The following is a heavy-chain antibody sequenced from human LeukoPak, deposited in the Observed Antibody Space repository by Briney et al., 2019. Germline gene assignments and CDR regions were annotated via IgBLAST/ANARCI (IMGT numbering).Heavy chain of an antibody. D-gene: IGHD1-1*01. CDR3: ARDTSKLERRPQGPWVG. CDR2: INSDGSST. CDR1: GFTFSSYW. Sequence: PGGSLRLSCAASGFTFSSYWMHWVRQAPGKGLVWVSRINSDGSSTSYADSVKGRFTISRDNAKNTLYLQMNSLRAEDTAVYYCARDTSKLERRPQGPWVGWGQGTLVTVSS. V-gene: IGHV3-74*01. J-gene: IGHJ4*02.